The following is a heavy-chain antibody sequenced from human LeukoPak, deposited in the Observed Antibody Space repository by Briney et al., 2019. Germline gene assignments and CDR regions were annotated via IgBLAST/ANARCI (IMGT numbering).Heavy chain of an antibody. CDR2: ISGSGGST. J-gene: IGHJ5*02. V-gene: IGHV3-23*01. Sequence: QPGGSLRLSCAASGFTFSSYAMSWVRQAPGKGLEWVSAISGSGGSTYYADSVKGRFTISRDNSKNTLYLQMNSLRAEDTAVYYCAKPHITGSYERRNFWVSWFDPWGQGTLVTVSS. CDR3: AKPHITGSYERRNFWVSWFDP. CDR1: GFTFSSYA. D-gene: IGHD1-26*01.